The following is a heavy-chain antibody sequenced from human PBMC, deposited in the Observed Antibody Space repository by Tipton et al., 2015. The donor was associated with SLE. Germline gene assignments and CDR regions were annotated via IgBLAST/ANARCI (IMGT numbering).Heavy chain of an antibody. CDR3: ARVLGVVKSYYMDV. CDR1: GGSLSSYY. J-gene: IGHJ6*03. V-gene: IGHV4-59*08. Sequence: TLSLTCTVSGGSLSSYYWSWIRQSPEKGLEWIGYLPYSGSTNYNPSLESRVTISVDTSKNQFSLKLSSVTAADTAVYYCARVLGVVKSYYMDVWGKGTTVTVSS. CDR2: LPYSGST. D-gene: IGHD3-3*01.